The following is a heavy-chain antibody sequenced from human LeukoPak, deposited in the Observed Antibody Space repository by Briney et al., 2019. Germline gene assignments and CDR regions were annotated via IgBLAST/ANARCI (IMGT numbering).Heavy chain of an antibody. J-gene: IGHJ3*02. V-gene: IGHV1-69*13. Sequence: VASVKVSCKASGGTFSSYAISWVRQAPGQGLERMGRIIPIFGTANYAQKFQGRVTITADESTSTAYMELSSLRSEDTAVYYCARRELDAFDIWGQGTMVTVSS. CDR2: IIPIFGTA. CDR1: GGTFSSYA. D-gene: IGHD1-26*01. CDR3: ARRELDAFDI.